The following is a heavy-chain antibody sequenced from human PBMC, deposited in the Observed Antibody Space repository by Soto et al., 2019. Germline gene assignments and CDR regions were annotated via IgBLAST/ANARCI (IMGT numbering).Heavy chain of an antibody. CDR2: IIPIFGTA. CDR3: ARSGFPGIAAY. J-gene: IGHJ4*02. V-gene: IGHV1-69*13. CDR1: GGTFSSYA. D-gene: IGHD6-13*01. Sequence: GASVKLSCKASGGTFSSYAISWVRQAPGQGLEWMGGIIPIFGTANYAQKFQGRVTITADESTSTAYMELSSLRSEDTAVYYCARSGFPGIAAYRGQGTQVTVSS.